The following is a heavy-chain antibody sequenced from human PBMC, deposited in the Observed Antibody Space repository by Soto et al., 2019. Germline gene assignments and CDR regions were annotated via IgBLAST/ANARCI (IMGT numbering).Heavy chain of an antibody. D-gene: IGHD1-26*01. CDR3: TRDQGGSYDSWFDP. V-gene: IGHV3-21*01. CDR1: TFSMYS. Sequence: EVQVVESGGDLVKPGGSLRLSCNFTFSMYSMNWVRQAPGKGLGWVASISSGSAFIKYADSVKGRFSISRDNAKNSVSLQMNSLRAEDTAMYYCTRDQGGSYDSWFDPWGRGTLVTVSS. J-gene: IGHJ5*02. CDR2: ISSGSAFI.